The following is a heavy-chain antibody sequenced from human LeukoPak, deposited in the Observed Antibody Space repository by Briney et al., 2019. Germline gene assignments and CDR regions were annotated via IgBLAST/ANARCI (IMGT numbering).Heavy chain of an antibody. D-gene: IGHD1-1*01. CDR2: IYYSGST. J-gene: IGHJ5*02. Sequence: SETLSLTCTVSGGSISNYYWSWIRQPPGKGLEWIGYIYYSGSTNYNPSLKSRVTISVDTSRNHFSLNLSSVTAADTAVYYCARVYIKEFDPWGQGILVTVSS. CDR1: GGSISNYY. CDR3: ARVYIKEFDP. V-gene: IGHV4-59*08.